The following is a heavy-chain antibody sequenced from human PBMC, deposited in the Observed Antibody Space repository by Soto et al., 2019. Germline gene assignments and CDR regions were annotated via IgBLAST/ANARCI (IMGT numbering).Heavy chain of an antibody. CDR2: IIPIFGTA. V-gene: IGHV1-69*13. CDR1: GGTFSSYA. J-gene: IGHJ6*02. CDR3: ARDRRSLTMVRGVTPLDGMDV. Sequence: SVKVSCKASGGTFSSYAISWVRQAPGQGLEWMGGIIPIFGTANYAQKFQGRVTITADESTSTAYMELSSLRSEDTAVYYCARDRRSLTMVRGVTPLDGMDVWGQGTTVTVSS. D-gene: IGHD3-10*01.